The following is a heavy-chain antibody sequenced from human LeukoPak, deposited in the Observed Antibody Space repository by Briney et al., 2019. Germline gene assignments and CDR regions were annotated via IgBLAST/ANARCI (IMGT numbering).Heavy chain of an antibody. CDR3: AREGYCSSTSCDIGGGVFFDY. Sequence: SETLSLTCTVSGGSISSYYWSWIRQPPGKGLEWIGYIYYSGSTNYNPSLKSRVTISVDTSKNQFSLKLSSVTAADTAVYYCAREGYCSSTSCDIGGGVFFDYWGQGTLITVSS. CDR1: GGSISSYY. D-gene: IGHD2-2*01. CDR2: IYYSGST. J-gene: IGHJ4*02. V-gene: IGHV4-59*01.